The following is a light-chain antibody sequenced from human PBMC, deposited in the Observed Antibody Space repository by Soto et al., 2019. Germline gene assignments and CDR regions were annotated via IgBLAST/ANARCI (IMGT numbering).Light chain of an antibody. CDR2: EVS. CDR1: SSDVGTYNY. J-gene: IGLJ2*01. Sequence: QSVLTQPASASGSPGQSVTISCTGTSSDVGTYNYVSWYQQHPGKAPKLMIYEVSKRPSGVPDRFSGSKSGNTASLTVSGLQPDDEASYFCSAYAGSLVVFGGGTKVTVL. CDR3: SAYAGSLVV. V-gene: IGLV2-8*01.